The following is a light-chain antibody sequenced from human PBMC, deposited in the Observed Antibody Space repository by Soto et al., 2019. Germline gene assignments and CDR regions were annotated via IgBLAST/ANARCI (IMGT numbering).Light chain of an antibody. Sequence: EIVLTQSPGTLSLSPGERATLSCRASQSFRSNYLAWYQQKRGQAPSLLLYGVFSRATGIPARFSGSGSRTNFTLTISRLAPEGSAVEYCQQYDNSPSKFGQGTKV. CDR1: QSFRSNY. J-gene: IGKJ1*01. V-gene: IGKV3-20*01. CDR2: GVF. CDR3: QQYDNSPSK.